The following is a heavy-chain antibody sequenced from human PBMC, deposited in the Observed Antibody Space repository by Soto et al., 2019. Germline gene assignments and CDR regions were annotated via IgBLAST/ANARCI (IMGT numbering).Heavy chain of an antibody. Sequence: ASVKVSCKVSGYTLTELSMHWVRQAPGKGLEWMGGFDPEDGETIYAQKFQGRVTMTEDTSTDTAYMELSSLRSEDTAVYYCATMVVPAARVVFWFDPWGQGTLVTVSS. D-gene: IGHD2-2*01. V-gene: IGHV1-24*01. CDR1: GYTLTELS. CDR2: FDPEDGET. J-gene: IGHJ5*02. CDR3: ATMVVPAARVVFWFDP.